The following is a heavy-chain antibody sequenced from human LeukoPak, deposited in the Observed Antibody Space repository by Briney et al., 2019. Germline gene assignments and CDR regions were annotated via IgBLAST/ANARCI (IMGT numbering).Heavy chain of an antibody. V-gene: IGHV3-7*01. CDR2: IKQDGSEK. Sequence: GGSLRLSCAASGFTFRNYWMSWVRQAPGKGLEWVANIKQDGSEKNYVDSVKSRFTISRGNAKNSVYLQMNSLSVEDTAMYYCARDSSSWYDYWGQGTLVTVSS. D-gene: IGHD6-13*01. J-gene: IGHJ4*02. CDR1: GFTFRNYW. CDR3: ARDSSSWYDY.